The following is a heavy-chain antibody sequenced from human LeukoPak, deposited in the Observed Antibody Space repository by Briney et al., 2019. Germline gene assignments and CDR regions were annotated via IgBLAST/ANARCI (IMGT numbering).Heavy chain of an antibody. J-gene: IGHJ4*02. V-gene: IGHV1-46*01. CDR2: INPSGGST. CDR1: GYTFTSYY. CDR3: ARVHSGGGLAAAGPFDY. Sequence: ASVKVSCKASGYTFTSYYMHWVRQAPGQGLEWMGIINPSGGSTSYAQKFQGRVTMTEDTSTDTAYMELSSLRSEDTALYYCARVHSGGGLAAAGPFDYWGQGTLVTVSS. D-gene: IGHD1-26*01.